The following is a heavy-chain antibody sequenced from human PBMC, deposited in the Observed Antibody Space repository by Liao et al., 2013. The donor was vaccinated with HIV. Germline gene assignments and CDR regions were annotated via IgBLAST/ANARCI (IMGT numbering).Heavy chain of an antibody. CDR1: GGSISGYS. D-gene: IGHD4-17*01. CDR3: ARWQTVTTSNWYFDL. Sequence: QVQLQESGPGLVKPSETLSLTCTVSGGSISGYSWSWIRQPAGKGLEYIGRMSSSGRTNYNPSLKGRATMSVDTSKRQFSLMLSSVTAADTAVYYCARWQTVTTSNWYFDLWGRWHPRSLSPQ. V-gene: IGHV4-4*07. CDR2: MSSSGRT. J-gene: IGHJ2*01.